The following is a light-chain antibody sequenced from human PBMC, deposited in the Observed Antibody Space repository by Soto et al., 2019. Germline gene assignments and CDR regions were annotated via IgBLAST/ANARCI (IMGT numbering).Light chain of an antibody. CDR3: QSYDSSLSGPRV. J-gene: IGLJ1*01. CDR1: SSSIGAGYD. Sequence: QSVLTQPPSVSGAPGQRVTISCTGSSSSIGAGYDVHWYQQLPGTAPKLLIYGNSNRPSGVPDRFSGSKSGTSASLAITGLQAEDEADYYCQSYDSSLSGPRVFGTGTKVTVL. V-gene: IGLV1-40*01. CDR2: GNS.